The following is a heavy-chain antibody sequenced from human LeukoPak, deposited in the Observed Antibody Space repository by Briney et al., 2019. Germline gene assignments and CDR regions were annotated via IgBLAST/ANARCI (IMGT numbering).Heavy chain of an antibody. V-gene: IGHV3-23*01. CDR2: INCGGACT. J-gene: IGHJ4*02. CDR1: GFTFSSYA. Sequence: PGGSLRLSCAASGFTFSSYAMSWVRQAPGKGLEWVSTINCGGACTYYADSVKGRFTISRDNSKNTLYLQMTSLTAEDTAIYYCANGIAAARGYYFDYWGQGTLVTVSS. D-gene: IGHD6-13*01. CDR3: ANGIAAARGYYFDY.